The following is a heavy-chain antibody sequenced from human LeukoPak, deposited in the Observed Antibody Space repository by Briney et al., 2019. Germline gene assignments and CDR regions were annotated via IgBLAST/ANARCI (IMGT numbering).Heavy chain of an antibody. CDR1: GGSISSYY. Sequence: PSETLSLTCTVSGGSISSYYWSWIRQPPGKGLEWIGEISHSGSTNYNPSLKSRVTISVDTSKNQFSLKLSSVTAADTAVYYCARGRATYDFWSGQKIDYWGQGTLVTVSS. J-gene: IGHJ4*02. CDR2: ISHSGST. D-gene: IGHD3-3*01. V-gene: IGHV4-34*01. CDR3: ARGRATYDFWSGQKIDY.